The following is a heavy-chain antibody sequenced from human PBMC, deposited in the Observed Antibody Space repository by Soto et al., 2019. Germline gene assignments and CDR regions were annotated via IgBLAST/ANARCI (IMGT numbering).Heavy chain of an antibody. CDR3: ARVLLWFGELFSNWYFDL. Sequence: QLQLQESGPGLVKPSETLSLTCTVSGGSISSSSYYWGWIRQPPGKGLEWIGSIYYSGSTYYNPALQSRVTISVDTSKNQYSLKLSSVAAADSAVYYCARVLLWFGELFSNWYFDLWGRGTLVTVSS. V-gene: IGHV4-39*01. CDR2: IYYSGST. D-gene: IGHD3-10*01. J-gene: IGHJ2*01. CDR1: GGSISSSSYY.